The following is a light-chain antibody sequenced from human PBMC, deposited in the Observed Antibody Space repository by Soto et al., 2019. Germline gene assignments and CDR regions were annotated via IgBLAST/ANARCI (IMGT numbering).Light chain of an antibody. V-gene: IGKV3D-20*02. CDR3: QERSNWPIA. J-gene: IGKJ5*01. Sequence: ESVLTQSPGTLSLSPGERATLSCRASQSVSSNYLAWYQQQPGQAPRLLIYGASSRATGIPDRFSGSGSGTDFTVTISGLAPEDFAVYCCQERSNWPIAFGQGTRLEIK. CDR1: QSVSSNY. CDR2: GAS.